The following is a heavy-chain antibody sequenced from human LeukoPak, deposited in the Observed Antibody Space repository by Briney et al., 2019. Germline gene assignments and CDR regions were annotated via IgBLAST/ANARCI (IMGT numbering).Heavy chain of an antibody. D-gene: IGHD6-19*01. J-gene: IGHJ4*02. V-gene: IGHV2-5*02. CDR2: IYCDDDK. CDR3: AHIPLLIAVAGHFDY. Sequence: GPTLVNPTQPLTLTCTFSGFTLSTSGGGVGWIRQPPGKALEWLALIYCDDDKRYSPSLKSRLTITKDTSKNQVVLTITNMDPVDTATYNCAHIPLLIAVAGHFDYWGQGTLVTVSS. CDR1: GFTLSTSGGG.